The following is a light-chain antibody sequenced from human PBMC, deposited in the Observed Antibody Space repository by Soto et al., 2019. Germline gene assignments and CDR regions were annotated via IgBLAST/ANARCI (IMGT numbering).Light chain of an antibody. J-gene: IGLJ2*01. Sequence: QSVLTQPASVSGSPGQSITISCTGTSSDVGGYNYVSWYQQHPDKAPKLMIYEVSNRPSGVSSRFSGSKSGNTASLTISGLQAEDEADYYCSSYTSSSTLVVFGGGTKVTVL. CDR3: SSYTSSSTLVV. CDR2: EVS. V-gene: IGLV2-14*01. CDR1: SSDVGGYNY.